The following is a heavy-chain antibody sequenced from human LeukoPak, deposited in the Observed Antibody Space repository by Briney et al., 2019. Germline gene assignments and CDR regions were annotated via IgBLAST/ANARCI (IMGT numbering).Heavy chain of an antibody. Sequence: PGGSLRLSCAASGFTFSNYGMHWVRQAPGKGLEWVAFIRYDGSNKYYADSVKGRFTISRDNSRNTLYLQMNSLRAEDTAVYYCAKGFGGYSYGGLYFDYWGQGTLVTVSS. CDR1: GFTFSNYG. J-gene: IGHJ4*02. CDR2: IRYDGSNK. CDR3: AKGFGGYSYGGLYFDY. V-gene: IGHV3-30*02. D-gene: IGHD5-18*01.